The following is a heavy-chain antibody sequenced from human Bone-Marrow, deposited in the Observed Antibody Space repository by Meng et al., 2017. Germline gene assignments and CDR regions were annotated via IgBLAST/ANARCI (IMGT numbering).Heavy chain of an antibody. CDR3: ARKSLYCSSTSCYFHYDNGMGF. J-gene: IGHJ6*02. Sequence: ASVKVSCKASGYTFTSYAMNWVRQAPGQGREWMGWNNTNTGNQTYAQGFKGRFVFSLDTSVSTAYLQISSLKAEDTAVYYCARKSLYCSSTSCYFHYDNGMGFWGQGTMVTVSS. D-gene: IGHD2-2*01. V-gene: IGHV7-4-1*02. CDR1: GYTFTSYA. CDR2: NNTNTGNQ.